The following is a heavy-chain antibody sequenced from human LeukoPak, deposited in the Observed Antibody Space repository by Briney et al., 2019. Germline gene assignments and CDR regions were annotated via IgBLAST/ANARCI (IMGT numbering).Heavy chain of an antibody. Sequence: PSETLSLPCTVSGGSISTYWWTWIRQPPGKGLEWLGYIHYSGNNNYNPSLKSRLTMSVDTSKNHFSLNLNSVTAADTAVYYCARGYFDWLSFDYWGQGVLVAVSS. J-gene: IGHJ4*02. V-gene: IGHV4-59*01. CDR2: IHYSGNN. CDR1: GGSISTYW. CDR3: ARGYFDWLSFDY. D-gene: IGHD3-9*01.